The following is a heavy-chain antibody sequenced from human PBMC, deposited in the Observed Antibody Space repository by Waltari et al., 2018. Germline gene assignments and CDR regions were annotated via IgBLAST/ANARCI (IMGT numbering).Heavy chain of an antibody. CDR2: IHHSGNT. J-gene: IGHJ4*02. CDR3: ARWDAPGRYFGD. Sequence: QVQLQESGPGLVKPSETLSLTCSVSGGSISSYFCNWIRQPPGKGVQWIGYIHHSGNTKFNPSVKSRVTMAVDTSKSQFSLLLTSVGATDTAFYYCARWDAPGRYFGDGGQGTPVTVSS. CDR1: GGSISSYF. D-gene: IGHD1-20*01. V-gene: IGHV4-59*08.